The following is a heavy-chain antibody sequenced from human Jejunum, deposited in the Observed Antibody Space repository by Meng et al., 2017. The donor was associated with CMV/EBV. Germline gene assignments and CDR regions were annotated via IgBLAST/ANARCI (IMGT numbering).Heavy chain of an antibody. CDR1: GGSMNSYY. D-gene: IGHD3-3*01. V-gene: IGHV4-4*07. J-gene: IGHJ5*02. CDR3: ARDVQTSLFRSTLGMGWFDP. CDR2: IYSSGIT. Sequence: HVPLEGSGPGLVRPSETLSLPCTGSGGSMNSYYWTWIRQPAGKGLEWIGHIYSSGITNYNPSLKSRVIMSLDTSKNQFSLKLSSVTAADTALYYCARDVQTSLFRSTLGMGWFDPWGQGTLVTVSS.